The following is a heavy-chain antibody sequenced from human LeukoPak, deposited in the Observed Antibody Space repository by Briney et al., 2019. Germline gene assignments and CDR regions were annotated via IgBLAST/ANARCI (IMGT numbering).Heavy chain of an antibody. CDR1: GFTFSHFA. Sequence: GGSLRLSCAASGFTFSHFAVHWVRQAPGKGLEWVTVISSDGSKKYYVDSVKGRFTISRDNPKNTLYLQMNSLRTEDTAVYYCARQQGPSVYYMDVWGKGTTVTVSS. J-gene: IGHJ6*03. CDR3: ARQQGPSVYYMDV. CDR2: ISSDGSKK. V-gene: IGHV3-30*04.